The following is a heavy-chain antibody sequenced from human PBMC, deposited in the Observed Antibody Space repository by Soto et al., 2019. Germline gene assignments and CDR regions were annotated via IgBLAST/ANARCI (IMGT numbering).Heavy chain of an antibody. CDR1: GFTFSSYG. Sequence: QVQLVESGGGVVQPGRSLRLSCAASGFTFSSYGMHWVRQAPGKGLEWVAVIWYDGSNKWYADSVTGRFTSSRDNSMNTLDMEMSSLVAEDTAAYSCRRDRGYSGYDSTLLYYGMDVWGQGTPFTVSS. J-gene: IGHJ6*02. V-gene: IGHV3-33*01. D-gene: IGHD5-12*01. CDR2: IWYDGSNK. CDR3: RRDRGYSGYDSTLLYYGMDV.